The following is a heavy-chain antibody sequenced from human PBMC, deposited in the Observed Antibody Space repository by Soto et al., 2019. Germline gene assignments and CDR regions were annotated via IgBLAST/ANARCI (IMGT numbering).Heavy chain of an antibody. D-gene: IGHD6-13*01. CDR1: GGTFSSYT. J-gene: IGHJ4*02. Sequence: QVQLVQSGAEVKKPGSSVKVACKASGGTFSSYTISWVRQAPGQGLEWLGRIIPILGIANYAQKFQGSVTMTADKSTSTAYMELSSLRSEDTAVYYCARGSRRWVDYWGQGTLVTVAS. CDR3: ARGSRRWVDY. V-gene: IGHV1-69*02. CDR2: IIPILGIA.